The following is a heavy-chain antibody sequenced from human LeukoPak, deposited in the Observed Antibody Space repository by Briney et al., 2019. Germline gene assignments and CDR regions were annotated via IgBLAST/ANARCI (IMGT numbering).Heavy chain of an antibody. CDR2: ISYDGSNK. CDR3: AKDRFNTYYYDSSGPGDY. J-gene: IGHJ4*02. Sequence: PGRSLRLSCAASGFTFSSYGMHWVRQAPGKGLEWVAVISYDGSNKYYADSVKGRFTISRDNSKNTLYLQMNSLRAEDTAVYYCAKDRFNTYYYDSSGPGDYWGQGTLVTVSS. CDR1: GFTFSSYG. D-gene: IGHD3-22*01. V-gene: IGHV3-30*18.